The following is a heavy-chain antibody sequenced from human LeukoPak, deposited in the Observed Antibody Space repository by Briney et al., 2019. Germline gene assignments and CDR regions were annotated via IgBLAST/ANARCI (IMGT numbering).Heavy chain of an antibody. Sequence: GGSLRLSCAASGFTFSSYGMNWVRQAPGKGLEWVSYISSSSITIYYADSVKGRFTISRDNAKNSLYLQMSTLRAEDTAVYYCARAYYYYDTSDHNYYYYGMDVWGQGTTVTVSS. CDR1: GFTFSSYG. V-gene: IGHV3-48*04. CDR3: ARAYYYYDTSDHNYYYYGMDV. D-gene: IGHD3-22*01. J-gene: IGHJ6*02. CDR2: ISSSSITI.